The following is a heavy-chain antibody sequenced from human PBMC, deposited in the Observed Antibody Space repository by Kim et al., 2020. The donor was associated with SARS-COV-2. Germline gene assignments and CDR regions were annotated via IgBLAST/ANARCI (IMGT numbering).Heavy chain of an antibody. CDR2: INPNSGDT. CDR1: GYSFIGYD. D-gene: IGHD6-6*01. CDR3: VAAPFGFAGSTYYFDY. V-gene: IGHV1-2*06. Sequence: ASVKVSCKASGYSFIGYDMHWVRQAPGQGFEWMGRINPNSGDTNYAQNFQGRVTVNRDTSINTAYLVLSRLTSDDTAVYYCVAAPFGFAGSTYYFDYWGQ. J-gene: IGHJ4*02.